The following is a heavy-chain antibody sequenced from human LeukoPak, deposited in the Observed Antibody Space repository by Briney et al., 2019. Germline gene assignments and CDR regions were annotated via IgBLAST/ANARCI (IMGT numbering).Heavy chain of an antibody. CDR2: ISGSGCST. J-gene: IGHJ4*02. D-gene: IGHD4-17*01. Sequence: PGGSLRLSCAASGFTFSSYGMSWVRQAPGKGLEWVSDISGSGCSTYYADSVKGRFTISRDNYKNTLYLQMNSLRAEDTAVYYCAKDPLAYNYGDPHFDYWGQGTLVTVSS. V-gene: IGHV3-23*01. CDR3: AKDPLAYNYGDPHFDY. CDR1: GFTFSSYG.